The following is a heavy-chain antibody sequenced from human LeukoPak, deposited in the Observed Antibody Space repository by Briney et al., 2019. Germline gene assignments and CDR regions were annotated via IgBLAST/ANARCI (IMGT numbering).Heavy chain of an antibody. V-gene: IGHV1-69*04. J-gene: IGHJ6*02. CDR3: ARDCGYSYGTWGYYNYCYGMDV. D-gene: IGHD5-18*01. CDR2: IIPILGIA. Sequence: GASVKVSCKASGGTFSSYAISWVRQAPGQGLEWMGRIIPILGIANYAQKFQGRVTITADKSTSTAYMELSSLRSEDTAVYYCARDCGYSYGTWGYYNYCYGMDVWGQGTTVTVSS. CDR1: GGTFSSYA.